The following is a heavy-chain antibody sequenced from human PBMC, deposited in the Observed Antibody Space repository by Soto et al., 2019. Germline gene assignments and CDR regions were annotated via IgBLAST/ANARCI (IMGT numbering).Heavy chain of an antibody. CDR2: IYPGDSYT. CDR1: GYSFTTYW. J-gene: IGHJ6*02. Sequence: GESLKISFKTSGYSFTTYWIVWVRQMPGKGLEWMGIIYPGDSYTTYSPSFQGQVTISADNSINTAYLQWSSLKASDSAMYYCARQDGNSYGMDVWGQGTTVTVSS. CDR3: ARQDGNSYGMDV. V-gene: IGHV5-51*01.